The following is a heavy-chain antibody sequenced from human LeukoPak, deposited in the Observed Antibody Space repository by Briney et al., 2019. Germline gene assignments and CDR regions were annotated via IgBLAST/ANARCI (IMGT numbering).Heavy chain of an antibody. CDR2: ISGSGVST. D-gene: IGHD3-10*01. V-gene: IGHV3-23*01. CDR1: GFTFSSYG. CDR3: AKPSLGEYYYGSGSYPGNYFDY. Sequence: GGSLRLSCAASGFTFSSYGMSWVRQAPGKGLEWVSAISGSGVSTYFADSVKGRFTISRDNSKNTLYLQMNSLRAEDTAVYYCAKPSLGEYYYGSGSYPGNYFDYWGQGTLVTVSS. J-gene: IGHJ4*02.